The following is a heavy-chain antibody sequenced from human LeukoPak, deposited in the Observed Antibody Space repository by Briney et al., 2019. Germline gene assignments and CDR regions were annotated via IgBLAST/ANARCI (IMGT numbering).Heavy chain of an antibody. J-gene: IGHJ3*02. CDR1: GFTFSSYA. Sequence: GESLRLSCAASGFTFSSYAMSWVRQAPGKGLEWISGISGSGGSTYYADSVKGRFTISRDNSKNTLNLQMNSLRAEDTAVYYCAKGVSGYASDIWGQGTMVTVSS. V-gene: IGHV3-23*01. D-gene: IGHD6-25*01. CDR2: ISGSGGST. CDR3: AKGVSGYASDI.